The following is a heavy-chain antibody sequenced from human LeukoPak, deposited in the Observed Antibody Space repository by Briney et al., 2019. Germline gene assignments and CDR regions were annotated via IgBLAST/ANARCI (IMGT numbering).Heavy chain of an antibody. CDR2: IDPSDSYT. Sequence: GGSLTLSCKVSGYIFTIYWISWVRQMPGKGLEWMGRIDPSDSYTNYSPSFQGHVAISAGKSISTASLQWSSLKASDTATYYCATPLYASGSYSYGMDVWGQGTTVTVSS. V-gene: IGHV5-10-1*01. CDR1: GYIFTIYW. CDR3: ATPLYASGSYSYGMDV. J-gene: IGHJ6*02. D-gene: IGHD3-10*01.